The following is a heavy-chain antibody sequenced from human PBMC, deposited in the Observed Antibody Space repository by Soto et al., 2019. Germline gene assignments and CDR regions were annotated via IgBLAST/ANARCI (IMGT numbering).Heavy chain of an antibody. CDR3: ARGIGYNYGYFDY. J-gene: IGHJ4*02. CDR1: GFTFSSYA. Sequence: EVQLLESGGGLVQPGGSLRLSCAASGFTFSSYAMSWVRQAPGKGLEWVLAISGSGGSTYYADSVKGRFTISRDNSKNTLYLQMNSLRAEDTAVYYCARGIGYNYGYFDYWGQGTLVTVSS. CDR2: ISGSGGST. D-gene: IGHD5-18*01. V-gene: IGHV3-23*01.